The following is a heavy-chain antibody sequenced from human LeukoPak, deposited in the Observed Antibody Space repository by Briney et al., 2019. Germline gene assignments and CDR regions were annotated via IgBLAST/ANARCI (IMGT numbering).Heavy chain of an antibody. V-gene: IGHV4-59*01. CDR2: IYYSGST. CDR1: GGSISSYY. J-gene: IGHJ4*02. D-gene: IGHD3-16*02. CDR3: ARDRGEDYVWGSYRLFDY. Sequence: PSETLSLTCTVSGGSISSYYWSWIRQPPGKGLEWIGYIYYSGSTNYNPSLKSRVTISVDTSKNQLSLKLSSVTAADTAVYYCARDRGEDYVWGSYRLFDYWGQGTLVPVSS.